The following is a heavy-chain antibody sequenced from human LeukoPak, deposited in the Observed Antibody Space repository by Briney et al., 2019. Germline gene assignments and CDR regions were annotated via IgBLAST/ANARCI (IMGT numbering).Heavy chain of an antibody. Sequence: ASVKVSCKVSGYTLTELSMHWVRQAPGKGLEWMGGFDPEDGETIYAQKFQGRVTMTEDTSTDTAYMELSSLRSEDTAVYYCATDRGNSREYINAFDIWGQGTMVTVSS. CDR1: GYTLTELS. D-gene: IGHD4-23*01. CDR3: ATDRGNSREYINAFDI. CDR2: FDPEDGET. V-gene: IGHV1-24*01. J-gene: IGHJ3*02.